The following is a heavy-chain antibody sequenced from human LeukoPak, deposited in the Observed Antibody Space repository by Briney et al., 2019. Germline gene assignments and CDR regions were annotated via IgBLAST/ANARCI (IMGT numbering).Heavy chain of an antibody. CDR2: IHHNGST. D-gene: IGHD2/OR15-2a*01. J-gene: IGHJ3*01. V-gene: IGHV4-34*01. CDR3: ARAKFTCQPGGV. Sequence: PSETLSLTCTVSGGSISDYYWNWIRQPPGKGLEWIGEIHHNGSTNCNPSLKSRVIMSLDTSKNQFSLNLNSVTAADTAVYYCARAKFTCQPGGVWGQGTMVTVSS. CDR1: GGSISDYY.